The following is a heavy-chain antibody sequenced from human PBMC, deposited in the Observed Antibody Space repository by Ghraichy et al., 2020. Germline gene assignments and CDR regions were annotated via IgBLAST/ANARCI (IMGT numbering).Heavy chain of an antibody. Sequence: GGSLRLSCAASGYTVSSNYLRWVRQVPGKGLEWVSVTHRGGDTFYGDSVKGRFTISIDNSKNMLYLEMNSLRAEDTAVYYCARVGDTIFGVVPPTVWGKGTTVTVSS. J-gene: IGHJ6*04. V-gene: IGHV3-66*02. CDR2: THRGGDT. D-gene: IGHD3-3*01. CDR3: ARVGDTIFGVVPPTV. CDR1: GYTVSSNY.